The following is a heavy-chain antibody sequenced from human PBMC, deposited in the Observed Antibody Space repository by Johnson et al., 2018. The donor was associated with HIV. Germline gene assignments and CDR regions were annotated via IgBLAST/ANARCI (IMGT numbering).Heavy chain of an antibody. D-gene: IGHD7-27*01. J-gene: IGHJ3*02. CDR2: INWNSGSI. CDR3: AKGTGDKGTIPEDAFDI. Sequence: VQLVESGGGLVQPGGSLRLSCAASGFTFDDYGMHWVRQAPGKGLEWVSGINWNSGSIGYADSVKGRFTISRDNAKNSLYLQMNSLRAEDTALFYCAKGTGDKGTIPEDAFDIWGQGTMVTVSS. V-gene: IGHV3-9*01. CDR1: GFTFDDYG.